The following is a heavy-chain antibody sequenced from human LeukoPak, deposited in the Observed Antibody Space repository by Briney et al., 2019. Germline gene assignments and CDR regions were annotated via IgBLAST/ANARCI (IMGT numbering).Heavy chain of an antibody. Sequence: GESLRISCKGSGYTFSSFWIGWVRQMPGKGLGWMGIIYPGESDTSYSPSLQGQVTISVDTSIGTAYLQWSSLKSSDTAIYYCARQNDFWLDYWGQGTLVTVSS. CDR2: IYPGESDT. CDR3: ARQNDFWLDY. V-gene: IGHV5-51*01. CDR1: GYTFSSFW. J-gene: IGHJ4*02. D-gene: IGHD3-3*01.